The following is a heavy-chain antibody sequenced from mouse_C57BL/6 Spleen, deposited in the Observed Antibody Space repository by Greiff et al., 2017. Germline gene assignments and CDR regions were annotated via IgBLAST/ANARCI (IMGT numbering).Heavy chain of an antibody. CDR3: ARYYGSSHGYAMDY. J-gene: IGHJ4*01. D-gene: IGHD1-1*01. CDR2: INPSDSET. Sequence: VQLQESGAELVRPGSSVKLSCKASGYTFTSYWMHWVKQRPIQGLEWIGNINPSDSETHYNQKFKDKATLTVDKSSSTAYMQLSSLTSEDSAVYYCARYYGSSHGYAMDYWGQGTSVTVSS. V-gene: IGHV1-52*01. CDR1: GYTFTSYW.